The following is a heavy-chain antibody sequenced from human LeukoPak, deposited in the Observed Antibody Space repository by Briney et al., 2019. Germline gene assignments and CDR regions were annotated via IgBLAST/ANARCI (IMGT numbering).Heavy chain of an antibody. J-gene: IGHJ6*02. CDR2: ISGSGGST. Sequence: PGGALRLSCAASGFTFSSYAMSWVRQAPGKGLEWVSAISGSGGSTYYADSVKGLFTVSRDNSRNTLYLQMNSLRAEDTAVYYCAKGAVSGNYYYYGMAVWGQGTTVTVSS. CDR1: GFTFSSYA. CDR3: AKGAVSGNYYYYGMAV. D-gene: IGHD6-19*01. V-gene: IGHV3-23*01.